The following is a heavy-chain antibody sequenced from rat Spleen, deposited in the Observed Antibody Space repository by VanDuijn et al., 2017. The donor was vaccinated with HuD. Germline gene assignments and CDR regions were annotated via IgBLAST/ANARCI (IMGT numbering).Heavy chain of an antibody. J-gene: IGHJ1*01. D-gene: IGHD2-2*01. CDR2: ISSDGSRT. V-gene: IGHV5-29*01. Sequence: EVQLMESDGGLVQPGRSLKLSCAASGFTFIDYYMAWVRQAPTKGLEWVATISSDGSRTYYRDSVKGRFTISRYNAKNTLYLQLDSLRSEDTATYYCARAGYLRDWYFDFWGPGTMVTVSS. CDR1: GFTFIDYY. CDR3: ARAGYLRDWYFDF.